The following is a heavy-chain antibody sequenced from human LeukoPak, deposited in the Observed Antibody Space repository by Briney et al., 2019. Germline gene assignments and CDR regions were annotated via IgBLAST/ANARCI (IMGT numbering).Heavy chain of an antibody. CDR1: GFTFSNYW. CDR2: INYDGSGT. Sequence: PGGSLRLSCAASGFTFSNYWMHWVRQAPGKGLVWVSHINYDGSGTNYADSVRGRFTISRDNAKNTLYLQMNSLRAEDTAVYYCARDRDAHWGQGTLVTVSS. J-gene: IGHJ4*02. CDR3: ARDRDAH. V-gene: IGHV3-74*01.